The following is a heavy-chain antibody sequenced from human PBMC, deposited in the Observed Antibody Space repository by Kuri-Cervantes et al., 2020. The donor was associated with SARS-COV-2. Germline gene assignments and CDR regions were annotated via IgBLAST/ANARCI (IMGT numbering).Heavy chain of an antibody. V-gene: IGHV1-69*06. Sequence: SVKVSCKASGGTFSSYAISWVRQAPGQGLEWMGGIIPIFGTANYAQKFQGRVTITADKSTSTAYMELSSLRSEDTAVYYCGRDIVVVPAAIPARYYYYYGMDVWGQGTTVTVSS. CDR3: GRDIVVVPAAIPARYYYYYGMDV. CDR1: GGTFSSYA. D-gene: IGHD2-2*02. J-gene: IGHJ6*02. CDR2: IIPIFGTA.